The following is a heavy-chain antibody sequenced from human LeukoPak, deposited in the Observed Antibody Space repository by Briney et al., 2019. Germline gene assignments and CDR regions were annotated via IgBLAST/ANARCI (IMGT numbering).Heavy chain of an antibody. V-gene: IGHV1-46*01. CDR1: GYTFTSYY. CDR3: ARDCSSGCSWWVSYYYGMDV. Sequence: ASVKVSCKASGYTFTSYYMHWVRQAPGQGLEWMGIINPSGGSTSYAQKLQGRVTMTTDTSTSTAYMELRSLRSDDTAVYYCARDCSSGCSWWVSYYYGMDVWGQGTTVTVSS. D-gene: IGHD6-19*01. J-gene: IGHJ6*02. CDR2: INPSGGST.